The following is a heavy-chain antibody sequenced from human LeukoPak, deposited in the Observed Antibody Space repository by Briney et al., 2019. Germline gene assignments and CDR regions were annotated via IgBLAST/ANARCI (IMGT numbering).Heavy chain of an antibody. D-gene: IGHD6-13*01. CDR2: INHSGST. CDR1: GYSISSGYY. J-gene: IGHJ4*02. Sequence: SETLSLTCTVSGYSISSGYYWGWIRQPPGKGLEWIGEINHSGSTNYNPSLKSRVTISVDTSKNQFSLKLSSVTAADTAVYYCARRSNSSSWYDYWGQGTLVTVSS. V-gene: IGHV4-38-2*02. CDR3: ARRSNSSSWYDY.